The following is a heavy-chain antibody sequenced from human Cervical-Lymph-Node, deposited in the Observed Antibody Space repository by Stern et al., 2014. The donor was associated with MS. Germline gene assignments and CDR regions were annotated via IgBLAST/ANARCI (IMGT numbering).Heavy chain of an antibody. J-gene: IGHJ5*02. CDR2: INPSGGST. CDR3: ARDTGYYGSGSHNWFDP. CDR1: GYTFTSYY. V-gene: IGHV1-46*01. D-gene: IGHD3-10*01. Sequence: MQLVESGAEVKKPGASVKVSCKASGYTFTSYYMHWVRQAPGQGLEWMGIINPSGGSTSYAQKFQGRVTMTRDTSTSTVYMELSSLRSEDTAVYYCARDTGYYGSGSHNWFDPWGQGTLVTVSS.